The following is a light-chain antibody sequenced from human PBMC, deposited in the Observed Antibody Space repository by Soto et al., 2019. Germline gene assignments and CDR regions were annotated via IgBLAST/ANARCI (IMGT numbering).Light chain of an antibody. CDR1: QSVTSSY. CDR3: QQYCNSPPNT. J-gene: IGKJ2*01. CDR2: GAS. Sequence: EIVLTQSPGTLSLSPGERATLSCRASQSVTSSYLAWYQLKPGQAPRVLIYGASNRPTGIPDRFSGSGSGTDFTLTISRLEPEDFAVYFCQQYCNSPPNTFGQGTKVEI. V-gene: IGKV3-20*01.